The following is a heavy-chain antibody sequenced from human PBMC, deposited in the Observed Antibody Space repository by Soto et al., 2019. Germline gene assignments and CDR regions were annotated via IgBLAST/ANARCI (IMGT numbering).Heavy chain of an antibody. CDR3: VKGRSKNCNITTCGLWMDA. V-gene: IGHV3-23*01. CDR2: ISGSGGTT. D-gene: IGHD3-22*01. CDR1: GFTFSTFA. Sequence: GGSLRLSCAASGFTFSTFAMSWVRQAPGKGMEWVSAISGSGGTTYNADSVKGRFTVSRDNSKNTLDLELTSLKHEDTAVYYCVKGRSKNCNITTCGLWMDAWGQGTTVTVSS. J-gene: IGHJ6*02.